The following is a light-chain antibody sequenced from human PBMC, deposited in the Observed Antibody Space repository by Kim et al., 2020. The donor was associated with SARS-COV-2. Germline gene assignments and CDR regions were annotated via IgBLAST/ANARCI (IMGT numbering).Light chain of an antibody. CDR2: WAS. CDR3: QQYYSTPPS. CDR1: QTVLYNSNNKNY. J-gene: IGKJ2*03. V-gene: IGKV4-1*01. Sequence: DIVMTQSPDSLAVSLGESATLNCKSSQTVLYNSNNKNYLAWYQQKPGQAPKLLIYWASIRESGVSDRFSGSGSETDFTLTISSLQAEDVAVYYCQQYYSTPPSFGQGTKLEI.